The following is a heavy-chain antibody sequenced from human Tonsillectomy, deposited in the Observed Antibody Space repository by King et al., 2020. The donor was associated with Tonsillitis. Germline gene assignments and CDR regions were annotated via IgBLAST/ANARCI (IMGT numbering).Heavy chain of an antibody. J-gene: IGHJ5*02. V-gene: IGHV1-2*02. CDR1: GYTFTGYH. D-gene: IGHD6-19*01. CDR2: IKPNSGGT. Sequence: QLVQSGAEVKKPGASVKVSCKASGYTFTGYHMHWGRQAPGQGLEWMGWIKPNSGGTNYAQKFQGRVPMTRDTSITTANMELSSLRSDDTAVYYCARCSSGWYNWFDPWGQGTLVTVSS. CDR3: ARCSSGWYNWFDP.